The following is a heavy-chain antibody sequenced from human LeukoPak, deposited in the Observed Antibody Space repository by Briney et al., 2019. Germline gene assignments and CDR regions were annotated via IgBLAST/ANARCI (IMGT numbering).Heavy chain of an antibody. CDR3: AREIVVVPSAMGFDP. CDR1: GYTFTTDY. Sequence: EASVKVSCKASGYTFTTDYIHCVRQAPGQGLEWMGVINPSGGSTSFAQKFQARLTMTRDTSTSTVYMELSGLNSEDTAVYYGAREIVVVPSAMGFDPWGQGTLVTVSS. V-gene: IGHV1-46*01. J-gene: IGHJ5*02. CDR2: INPSGGST. D-gene: IGHD2-2*01.